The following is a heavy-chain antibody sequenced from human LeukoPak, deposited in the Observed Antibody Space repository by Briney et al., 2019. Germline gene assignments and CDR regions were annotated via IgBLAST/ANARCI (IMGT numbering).Heavy chain of an antibody. V-gene: IGHV3-23*01. J-gene: IGHJ4*02. Sequence: GGSLRLSCAASGFTVSSNYMSWVRQAPGKGLEWVSAISGSGGSTYYADSVKGRFTISRDNSKNTLCLQMNSLRAEDTAVYYCAKGYRRGDYWGQGTLVTVSS. CDR2: ISGSGGST. CDR3: AKGYRRGDY. D-gene: IGHD2-2*02. CDR1: GFTVSSNY.